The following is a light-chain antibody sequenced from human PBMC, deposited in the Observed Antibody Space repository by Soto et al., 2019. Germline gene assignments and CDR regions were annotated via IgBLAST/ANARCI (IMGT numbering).Light chain of an antibody. CDR1: QSVTSSY. Sequence: EIVLTQSPGTLSLSPGERATHSCRASQSVTSSYLAWYQQKPGQAPRLLMYGTSSRATGIPDRFSGSGSGTDFTLTITRLEPEDFVVYYCQHYADSSLTFGQGTRLEIK. V-gene: IGKV3-20*01. J-gene: IGKJ5*01. CDR3: QHYADSSLT. CDR2: GTS.